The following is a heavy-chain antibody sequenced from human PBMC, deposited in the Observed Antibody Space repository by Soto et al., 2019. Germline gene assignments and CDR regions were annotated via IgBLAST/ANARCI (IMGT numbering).Heavy chain of an antibody. V-gene: IGHV4-31*03. D-gene: IGHD3-3*01. CDR2: ISYSGST. CDR3: ARGVLY. CDR1: GASISSGIYY. J-gene: IGHJ4*02. Sequence: SETLSLTCSVSGASISSGIYYWSWIRQHPGQGLEWIGFISYSGSTYYNPSLKSRVTISRDTSKNQFSLELSSVTAADTAVYYCARGVLYWGQGTLVTVSS.